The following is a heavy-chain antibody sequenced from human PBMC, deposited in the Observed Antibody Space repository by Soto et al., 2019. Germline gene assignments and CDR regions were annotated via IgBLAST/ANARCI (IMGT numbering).Heavy chain of an antibody. J-gene: IGHJ4*02. D-gene: IGHD3-10*01. CDR3: AHRPEYYYGSGSYYNFDY. V-gene: IGHV2-5*02. CDR1: GFSLRSSGVG. CDR2: IYWDDDK. Sequence: QITLKESGPTLVKPTQTLTLTCTFSGFSLRSSGVGVGWIRQPPGKALEWLALIYWDDDKRYSSSLKSRLTITKDTSKNQVVLTMTNMDPVDTATYYFAHRPEYYYGSGSYYNFDYWGQGILVTVSS.